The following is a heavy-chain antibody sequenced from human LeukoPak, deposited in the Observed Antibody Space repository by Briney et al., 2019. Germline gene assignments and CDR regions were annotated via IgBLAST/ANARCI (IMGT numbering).Heavy chain of an antibody. D-gene: IGHD6-13*01. CDR2: INHSGST. CDR3: AIGGGDSWDYFDY. Sequence: SETLSLTCAVSGVSFNDYYWSWIRQPPGKGLEWIGEINHSGSTNYNPSLKSRVTISVDTSKNQFSLKLSSVTAADTAVYYCAIGGGDSWDYFDYWGQGTLVTVSS. J-gene: IGHJ4*02. V-gene: IGHV4-34*01. CDR1: GVSFNDYY.